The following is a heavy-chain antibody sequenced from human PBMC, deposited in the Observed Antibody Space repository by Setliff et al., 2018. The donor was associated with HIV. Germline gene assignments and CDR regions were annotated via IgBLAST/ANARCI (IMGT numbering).Heavy chain of an antibody. CDR2: LYPDNSDA. V-gene: IGHV5-51*01. Sequence: PGESLKISCRGSGYNFPTYWIAWVRQMPGKGLEWMGILYPDNSDARYGPSFQCQLTISVDKTMRTAYLQWRSLKASDTAMDYCARFMDRGGNGAGAYDIWGQGTMVTV. CDR3: ARFMDRGGNGAGAYDI. CDR1: GYNFPTYW. J-gene: IGHJ3*02. D-gene: IGHD3-10*01.